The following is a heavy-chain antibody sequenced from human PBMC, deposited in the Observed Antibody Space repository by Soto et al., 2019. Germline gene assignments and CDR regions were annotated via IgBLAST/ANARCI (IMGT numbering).Heavy chain of an antibody. CDR3: ASRLRLGELSSYYYYYGMDV. Sequence: GGSLRLSCAASGFTFSSYAMSWVRQAPGKGLEWVSAISGSGGSTYYADSVKGRFTISRDNSKNTLYLQMNSLRAEDTAVYYCASRLRLGELSSYYYYYGMDVWGQGTTVTVSS. CDR2: ISGSGGST. J-gene: IGHJ6*02. V-gene: IGHV3-23*01. D-gene: IGHD3-16*02. CDR1: GFTFSSYA.